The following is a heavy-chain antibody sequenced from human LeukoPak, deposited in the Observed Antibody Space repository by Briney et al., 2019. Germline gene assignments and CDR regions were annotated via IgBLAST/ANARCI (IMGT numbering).Heavy chain of an antibody. V-gene: IGHV3-21*01. Sequence: PGGSLRLSCAASGFTFSTYSMNWVRQAPGKGLEWVSSISSTSYYIYYADSVKGRFTISRDNAKNSLYLQMYSLRAEDTAVYYCARGYYDSSGYWPYFFDYWGQGTLVTVTS. CDR1: GFTFSTYS. CDR2: ISSTSYYI. J-gene: IGHJ4*02. CDR3: ARGYYDSSGYWPYFFDY. D-gene: IGHD3-22*01.